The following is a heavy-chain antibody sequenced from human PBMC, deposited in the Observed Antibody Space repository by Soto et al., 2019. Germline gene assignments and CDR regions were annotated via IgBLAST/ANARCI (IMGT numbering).Heavy chain of an antibody. D-gene: IGHD6-13*01. J-gene: IGHJ6*03. CDR1: GDSVSSNSAA. Sequence: SQTLSLTCAISGDSVSSNSAAWNWIRLSPSRGLEWLARTYYRSRWYNDYAVSVRSRITVNPDTSKNQFSLQMNSLKTEDTAVYYCTRHGRGSSFGPYYYYYYMDVWGKGTTVTVSS. CDR2: TYYRSRWYN. CDR3: TRHGRGSSFGPYYYYYYMDV. V-gene: IGHV6-1*01.